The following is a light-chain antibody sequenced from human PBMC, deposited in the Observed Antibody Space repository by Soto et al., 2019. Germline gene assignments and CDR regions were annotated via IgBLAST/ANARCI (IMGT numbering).Light chain of an antibody. CDR3: QQYGRSIT. Sequence: DIALTQSPGTLSLSPGERATLSCRASQSVPRNYLAWYQQKPGQAPRLLIYGTSSRATGIPDRFSGSGSGTDFTLTISRLEPEDFAVFYCQQYGRSITLGQGTRLEIK. CDR1: QSVPRNY. V-gene: IGKV3-20*01. CDR2: GTS. J-gene: IGKJ5*01.